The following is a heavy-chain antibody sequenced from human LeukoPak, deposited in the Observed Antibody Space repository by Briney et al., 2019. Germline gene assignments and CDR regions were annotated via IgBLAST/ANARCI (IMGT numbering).Heavy chain of an antibody. CDR2: IYTSGIT. Sequence: PSQTLSLTCTVSGVAISSESYYWSWIRQPAGKGLEWIGRIYTSGITNYNPSLKSRVTISVDTSKSQFSLNLSSVTAADTAVYYCARVLVLGELNWFDPWGQGTLVTVSS. J-gene: IGHJ5*02. V-gene: IGHV4-61*02. CDR3: ARVLVLGELNWFDP. D-gene: IGHD3-16*01. CDR1: GVAISSESYY.